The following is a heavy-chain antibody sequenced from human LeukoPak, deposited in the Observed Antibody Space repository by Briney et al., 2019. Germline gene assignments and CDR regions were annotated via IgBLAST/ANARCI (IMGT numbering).Heavy chain of an antibody. J-gene: IGHJ4*02. CDR1: GGTFSSYA. D-gene: IGHD7-27*01. Sequence: ASVKVSCKASGGTFSSYAISWVRQAPGQGLEWMGGIIPIFGTANYAQKFQGRVTITADESTSTAYMGLSSLRSEDTAVYYCARGRGNWGSVYFDYWGQGTLVTVSS. V-gene: IGHV1-69*13. CDR3: ARGRGNWGSVYFDY. CDR2: IIPIFGTA.